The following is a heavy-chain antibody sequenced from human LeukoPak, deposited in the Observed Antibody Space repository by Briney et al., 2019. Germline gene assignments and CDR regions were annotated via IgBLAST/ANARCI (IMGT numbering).Heavy chain of an antibody. Sequence: GGSLRLSCAASGFTFSSYSMNWVRQAPGKGLEWVSPISSSSSYIYYADSVKGRFTISRDNAKKSLYLQMNSLRAEDTAVYYCARDWEFGIVVVPAAATFDPWGQGTLVTVSS. V-gene: IGHV3-21*01. CDR3: ARDWEFGIVVVPAAATFDP. CDR1: GFTFSSYS. CDR2: ISSSSSYI. J-gene: IGHJ5*02. D-gene: IGHD2-2*01.